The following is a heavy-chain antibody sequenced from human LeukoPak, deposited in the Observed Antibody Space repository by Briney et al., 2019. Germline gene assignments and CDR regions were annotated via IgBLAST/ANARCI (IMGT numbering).Heavy chain of an antibody. Sequence: ASVKVSCKTTGYTFTSYSINWVRQAPGQGLELMGWINTYTRNPTYVQGFRGRFVFSLDTSVSTAYLQISSLKTEDTAVYYCARDSGSGLNWFDPWGQGTLVTVSS. J-gene: IGHJ5*02. CDR1: GYTFTSYS. V-gene: IGHV7-4-1*02. CDR3: ARDSGSGLNWFDP. CDR2: INTYTRNP. D-gene: IGHD6-19*01.